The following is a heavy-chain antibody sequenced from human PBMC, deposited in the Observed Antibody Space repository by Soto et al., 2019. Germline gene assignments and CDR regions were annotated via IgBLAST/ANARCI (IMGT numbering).Heavy chain of an antibody. V-gene: IGHV5-10-1*01. CDR3: ARPFLQGDYYGMDV. J-gene: IGHJ6*02. CDR2: IDPSDSYT. D-gene: IGHD4-4*01. CDR1: GYSVTSYW. Sequence: GEALKISCKGCGYSVTSYWISWVRQMPGKGLEWMGRIDPSDSYTNYSPSFQGHVTISADKSISTAYLQWSSLKASDTAMYYCARPFLQGDYYGMDVWGQGTTVTVSS.